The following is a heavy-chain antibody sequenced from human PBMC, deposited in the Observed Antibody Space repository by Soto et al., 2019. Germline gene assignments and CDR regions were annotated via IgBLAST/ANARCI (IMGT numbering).Heavy chain of an antibody. CDR1: GGSFSGYY. CDR3: ARATRGVGQCGMDV. CDR2: INHSGST. V-gene: IGHV4-34*01. J-gene: IGHJ6*02. Sequence: QVQLQQWGAGLLKPSETLSLTCAVYGGSFSGYYWSWIRQPPGKGLEWIGEINHSGSTNYNPSLRSRVTISVDSSETQFSLTLSAVAAADTAVYYCARATRGVGQCGMDVWGQGTTVTVSS. D-gene: IGHD1-26*01.